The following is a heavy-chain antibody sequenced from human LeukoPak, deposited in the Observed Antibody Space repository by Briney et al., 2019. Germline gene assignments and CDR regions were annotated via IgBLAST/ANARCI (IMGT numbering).Heavy chain of an antibody. Sequence: SVKVSCKASGGTFSRYPINWARQAPGQGLEWMGGIIPIFGTANYAQKFQGRVTITADESTSTAYMELSRLRSEDTAVYYCARDQEAFDYWGQGTLVTVSS. CDR2: IIPIFGTA. J-gene: IGHJ4*02. CDR1: GGTFSRYP. V-gene: IGHV1-69*01. CDR3: ARDQEAFDY.